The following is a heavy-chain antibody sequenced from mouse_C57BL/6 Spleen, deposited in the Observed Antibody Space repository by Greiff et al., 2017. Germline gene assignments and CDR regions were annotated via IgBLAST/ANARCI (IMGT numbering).Heavy chain of an antibody. CDR2: IHPNSGST. J-gene: IGHJ2*01. Sequence: QVQLQQPGAELVKPGASVKLSCKASGYTFTSYWMHWVKQRPGQGLEWIGMIHPNSGSTNYNEKFKSKATLTVYKSSSTAYMQLSSLTSEDSAVYYCTRATVGFDYWGQGTTLTVSS. D-gene: IGHD1-1*01. CDR3: TRATVGFDY. V-gene: IGHV1-64*01. CDR1: GYTFTSYW.